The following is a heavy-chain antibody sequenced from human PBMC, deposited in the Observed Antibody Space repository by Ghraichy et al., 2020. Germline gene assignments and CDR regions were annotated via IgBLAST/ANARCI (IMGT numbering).Heavy chain of an antibody. D-gene: IGHD6-19*01. CDR3: ARGGGAGLDY. Sequence: SETLSLTCTVSGGSISSYYWSWIRQPPGKGLEWIGYIYYSGSTNYNPSLKSRVTISVDTSKNQFSLKLSSVTAADTAVYYCARGGGAGLDYWGQGTLVTVSS. CDR1: GGSISSYY. J-gene: IGHJ4*02. CDR2: IYYSGST. V-gene: IGHV4-59*01.